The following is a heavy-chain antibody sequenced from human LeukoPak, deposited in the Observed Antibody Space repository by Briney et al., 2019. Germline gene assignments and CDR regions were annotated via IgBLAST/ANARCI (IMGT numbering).Heavy chain of an antibody. J-gene: IGHJ4*02. CDR2: INSDGSST. Sequence: GGSLRLSCAASGFTFSSYWMHWVRQAPGKGLVWVSRINSDGSSTSYADSVKGRFTISRDNAKNTPYLQMNSLRAEDTAVYYCAKGIDVVVTAIHFDYWGQGTLVTVSS. D-gene: IGHD2-21*02. CDR1: GFTFSSYW. CDR3: AKGIDVVVTAIHFDY. V-gene: IGHV3-74*01.